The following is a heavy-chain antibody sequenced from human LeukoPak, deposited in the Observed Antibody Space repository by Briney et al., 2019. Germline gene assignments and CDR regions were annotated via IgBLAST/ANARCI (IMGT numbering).Heavy chain of an antibody. CDR2: FDPEDGET. V-gene: IGHV1-24*01. CDR3: ATVEGVWYNFDY. CDR1: GYTLTELS. Sequence: ASVKVSCKVSGYTLTELSMHWVRQAPGKGLEWMGGFDPEDGETIYAQKFQGRVTMTEDTSTDTAYMELSSLRSEDTAVYYRATVEGVWYNFDYWGQGTLVTVSS. J-gene: IGHJ4*02. D-gene: IGHD1-1*01.